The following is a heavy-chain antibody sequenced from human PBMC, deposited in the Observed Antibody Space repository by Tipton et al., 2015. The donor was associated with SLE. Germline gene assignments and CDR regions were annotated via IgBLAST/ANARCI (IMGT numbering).Heavy chain of an antibody. D-gene: IGHD4-17*01. CDR2: INHSGST. CDR3: ASSYGDFSWFDP. J-gene: IGHJ5*02. V-gene: IGHV4-34*01. Sequence: TLSLTCAVYGGSFSGYYWSWIRQPPGKGLEWIGDINHSGSTNYNPSLKSRVTISVDTSKNQFALKLSSVTAADTAVYYCASSYGDFSWFDPWGQGTLVTVSS. CDR1: GGSFSGYY.